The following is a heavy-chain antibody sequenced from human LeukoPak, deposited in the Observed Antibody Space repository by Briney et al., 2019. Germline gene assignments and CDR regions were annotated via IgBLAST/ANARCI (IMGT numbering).Heavy chain of an antibody. CDR3: AKDLSYDSKGYYFDY. V-gene: IGHV3-23*01. Sequence: PSETLSLTCIVSSGSISSYFWSWVRQAPGKGLEWVSAISGSGGSTYYADSVKGRFTISRDNSKNMLYLQMNSLRAEDTAVYYCAKDLSYDSKGYYFDYWGQGTLVTVSS. J-gene: IGHJ4*02. CDR2: ISGSGGST. CDR1: SGSISSYF. D-gene: IGHD3-22*01.